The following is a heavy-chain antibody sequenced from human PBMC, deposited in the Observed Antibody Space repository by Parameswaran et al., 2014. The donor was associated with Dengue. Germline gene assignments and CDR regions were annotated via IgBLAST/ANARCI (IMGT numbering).Heavy chain of an antibody. CDR2: IIPIFGTA. CDR3: ARAGNRGSIIRGLDY. V-gene: IGHV1-69*01. Sequence: SWVRQAPGQGLEWMGGIIPIFGTANYAQKFQGRVTITADESTSTAYMELSSLRSEDTAVYYCARAGNRGSIIRGLDYWGQGTLVTVSS. J-gene: IGHJ4*02. D-gene: IGHD1-14*01.